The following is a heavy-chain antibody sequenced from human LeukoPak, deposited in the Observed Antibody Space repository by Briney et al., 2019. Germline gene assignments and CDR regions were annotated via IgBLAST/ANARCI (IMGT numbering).Heavy chain of an antibody. CDR2: IIPILWIP. V-gene: IGHV1-69*04. CDR1: VYTLTIYG. D-gene: IGHD2-2*02. J-gene: IGHJ6*02. Sequence: SENVSYKASVYTLTIYGILWLRQAPAQGLEWMGRIIPILWIPIYAQKFQGRVTITSDKSTRTAYMELSSLRSEDRAVYDRATLSCSSTRCYRGAGYYYYGMDVWAQGTTVPVPS. CDR3: ATLSCSSTRCYRGAGYYYYGMDV.